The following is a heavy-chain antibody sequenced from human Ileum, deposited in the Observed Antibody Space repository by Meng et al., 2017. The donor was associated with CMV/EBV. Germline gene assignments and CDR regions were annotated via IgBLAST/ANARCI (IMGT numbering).Heavy chain of an antibody. CDR2: IKPDGSDT. V-gene: IGHV3-7*01. J-gene: IGHJ3*02. D-gene: IGHD2-21*01. CDR1: GFTFSRYW. Sequence: GGSLRLSCAASGFTFSRYWMSWVRQAPGKGLEWVANIKPDGSDTDYLDSVKGRFTISRDNARNSLYLNLDSLRAQDTAVYYCARVFAREGSAFNAFDIWGQGTVVTVSS. CDR3: ARVFAREGSAFNAFDI.